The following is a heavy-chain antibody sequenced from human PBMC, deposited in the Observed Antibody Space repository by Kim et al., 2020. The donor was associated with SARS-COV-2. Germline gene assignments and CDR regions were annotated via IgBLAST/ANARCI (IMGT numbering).Heavy chain of an antibody. V-gene: IGHV3-7*01. CDR2: R. Sequence: RNSVDSVKCRFTISRDNAKNSVYLQLNNLRAEDAAMYYCARDVGTGRHDCWGQGTLVTVSS. CDR3: ARDVGTGRHDC. J-gene: IGHJ4*02. D-gene: IGHD1-26*01.